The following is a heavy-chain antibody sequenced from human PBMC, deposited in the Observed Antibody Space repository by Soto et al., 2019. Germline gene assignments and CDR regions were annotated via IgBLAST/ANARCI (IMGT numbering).Heavy chain of an antibody. CDR1: GFSFSTYD. D-gene: IGHD1-20*01. J-gene: IGHJ4*02. CDR3: ARESITPPRFFDY. Sequence: EVQLVESGGGLVQPGGSLTLSCAASGFSFSTYDMNWVRQAPGKGLEWVSFISNNGKKTYYADSVKGRFTISRDNTKNSLFLQVTSLRADDTAVYFCARESITPPRFFDYWGQGTLVTV. V-gene: IGHV3-48*03. CDR2: ISNNGKKT.